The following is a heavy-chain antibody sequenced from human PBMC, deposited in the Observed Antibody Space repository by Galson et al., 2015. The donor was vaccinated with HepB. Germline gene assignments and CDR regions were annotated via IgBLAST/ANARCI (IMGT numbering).Heavy chain of an antibody. CDR3: AKDTYFDY. V-gene: IGHV3-30*18. CDR1: GFSFRSYG. J-gene: IGHJ4*02. Sequence: SLRLSCAASGFSFRSYGMHWVRQAPGKGLEWVATISYDGPNTYYADSVKGRFTVSRDNSKNTLYLQVNSLRVEDTAVYYCAKDTYFDYWGQGTLVTVSS. CDR2: ISYDGPNT.